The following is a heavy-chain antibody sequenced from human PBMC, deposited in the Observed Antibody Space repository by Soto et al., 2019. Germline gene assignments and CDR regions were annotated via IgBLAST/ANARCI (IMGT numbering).Heavy chain of an antibody. CDR2: INALSGGT. D-gene: IGHD6-13*01. CDR3: ARDDGSSLYAAAGYFDC. J-gene: IGHJ4*02. Sequence: ASVKVSCKASGFPFTGYYIHWLRQAPGHGLEWMGWINALSGGTEYAQKFQGRVTMTRDTSISTAYMELGRQRSDDTAVYYSARDDGSSLYAAAGYFDCWGQGTLVTVSS. V-gene: IGHV1-2*02. CDR1: GFPFTGYY.